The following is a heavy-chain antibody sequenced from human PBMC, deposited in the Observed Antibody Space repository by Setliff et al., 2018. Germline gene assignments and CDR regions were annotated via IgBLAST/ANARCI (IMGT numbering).Heavy chain of an antibody. J-gene: IGHJ4*01. CDR3: VRPGGTTVVARHFDY. CDR1: DDSFTSSRYY. D-gene: IGHD2-15*01. Sequence: TLSLTCTVSDDSFTSSRYYWGWIRQAPGSGLEWIGSISYSGTPYYNASVESRVTISIDTSRDQFSLELRSVTVADTATYYCVRPGGTTVVARHFDYWGSGILVTVSS. CDR2: ISYSGTP. V-gene: IGHV4-39*01.